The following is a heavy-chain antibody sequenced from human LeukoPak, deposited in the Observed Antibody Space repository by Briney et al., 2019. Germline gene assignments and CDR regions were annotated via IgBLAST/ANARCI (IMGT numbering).Heavy chain of an antibody. D-gene: IGHD3-3*01. CDR1: GFTFTSYY. CDR3: ARGSLGPPYYDFWSGLSD. Sequence: GGSLRLSCAASGFTFTSYYMHWVRQAPGQGLEWMGIINPSGGSTSYAQKFQGRVTMTRDTSTSTVYMELSSLRSEDTAVYYCARGSLGPPYYDFWSGLSDWGQGTLVTVSS. V-gene: IGHV1-46*01. J-gene: IGHJ4*02. CDR2: INPSGGST.